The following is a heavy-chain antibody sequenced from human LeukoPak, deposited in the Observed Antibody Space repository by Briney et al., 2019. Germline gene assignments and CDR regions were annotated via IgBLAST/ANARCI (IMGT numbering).Heavy chain of an antibody. CDR2: IYTSGST. J-gene: IGHJ6*03. CDR3: ARSITMVRGVMDYYYYYYMDV. Sequence: SETLSLTCTVSGGSISTDYWSWIRHSPGKGLEWIGYIYTSGSTNYNPSLKSRVTISVDTSKNQFSLKLSSVTAADTAVYYCARSITMVRGVMDYYYYYYMDVWGKGTTVTVSS. D-gene: IGHD3-10*01. CDR1: GGSISTDY. V-gene: IGHV4-4*09.